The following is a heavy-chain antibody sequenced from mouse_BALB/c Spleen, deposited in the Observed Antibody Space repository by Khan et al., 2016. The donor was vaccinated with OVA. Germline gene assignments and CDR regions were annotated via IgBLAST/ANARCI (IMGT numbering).Heavy chain of an antibody. J-gene: IGHJ3*01. CDR3: SSRLTGSFAY. CDR2: ISSDGTYT. V-gene: IGHV5-6*01. CDR1: GFTFSAYG. D-gene: IGHD4-1*01. Sequence: EVELVESGGDLVKPGGSLKLSCAASGFTFSAYGMSWVRQTPDKRLEWVATISSDGTYTYYPDSVLGRFTISRDYAKKTLYLQMSSLKWCDTAMYFCSSRLTGSFAYRGQGTLGTVAA.